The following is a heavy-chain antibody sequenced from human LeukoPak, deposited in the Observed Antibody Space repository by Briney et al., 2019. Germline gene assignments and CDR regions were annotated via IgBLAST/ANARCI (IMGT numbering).Heavy chain of an antibody. CDR2: INHSGST. V-gene: IGHV4-34*01. D-gene: IGHD3-10*01. CDR3: ARGRGAMLRGVLDY. CDR1: GGSFSGYY. J-gene: IGHJ4*02. Sequence: SETLSLTCAVYGGSFSGYYWSWIRQPPGKGLEWIGEINHSGSTNYNPSLKSRVTISVDTSKNQFSLKLSSVTAADTAVYYCARGRGAMLRGVLDYWGQGTLVTVSS.